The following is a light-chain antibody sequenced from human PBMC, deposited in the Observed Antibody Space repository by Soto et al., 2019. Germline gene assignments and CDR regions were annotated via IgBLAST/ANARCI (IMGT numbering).Light chain of an antibody. Sequence: QSALTQPRSVSGSPGQSVTISCTGTSSDVGGYNYVSWYQQHPDKAPKLMIYDVTKRPSGVPDRFSGSKSGNRASLTISGLQADDEADYYCCSYAGSSTSMFGGGTKLTVL. CDR3: CSYAGSSTSM. CDR2: DVT. CDR1: SSDVGGYNY. V-gene: IGLV2-11*01. J-gene: IGLJ3*02.